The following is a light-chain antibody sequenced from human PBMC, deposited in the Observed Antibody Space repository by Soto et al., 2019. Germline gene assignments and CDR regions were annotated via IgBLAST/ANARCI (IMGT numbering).Light chain of an antibody. Sequence: ETVMTQSPATLSVSPGEGATLSCRATESINQNLAWYHQNPGQAPSPLIHGASYRATGIPDRFSGRGSGTEVTLAIRRLQSEDCAVYDCQQYNTWPLTFGGGTKVEI. CDR3: QQYNTWPLT. CDR2: GAS. J-gene: IGKJ4*01. CDR1: ESINQN. V-gene: IGKV3-15*01.